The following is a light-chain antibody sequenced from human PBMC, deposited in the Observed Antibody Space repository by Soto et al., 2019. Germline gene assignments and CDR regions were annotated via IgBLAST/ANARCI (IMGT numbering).Light chain of an antibody. CDR1: SSNIGSGT. CDR3: ASWDDSLTGLYV. Sequence: QSVLTQPPSVSGTPGQRVTISCSGGSSNIGSGTVNWYQQLPGTAPKLLIYNNNQRPSGVPDRFSGSKSGTSGSLAISGLQSEDEADYYCASWDDSLTGLYVFXTGTKLTVL. CDR2: NNN. V-gene: IGLV1-44*01. J-gene: IGLJ1*01.